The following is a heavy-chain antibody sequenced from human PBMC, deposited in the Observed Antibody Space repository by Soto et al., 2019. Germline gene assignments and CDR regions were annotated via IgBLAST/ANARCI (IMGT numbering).Heavy chain of an antibody. J-gene: IGHJ3*02. CDR1: GFTFSSYA. CDR3: ARDYYDSSGYYSGDAFDI. Sequence: VQLVESGGGVVQPGRSLRLSCAASGFTFSSYAMHWVRQAPGKGLEWVAVISYDGSNKYYADSVKGRFTISRDNSKNTLYLQMNSLRAEDTAVYYCARDYYDSSGYYSGDAFDIWGQGTMVTVSS. V-gene: IGHV3-30-3*01. CDR2: ISYDGSNK. D-gene: IGHD3-22*01.